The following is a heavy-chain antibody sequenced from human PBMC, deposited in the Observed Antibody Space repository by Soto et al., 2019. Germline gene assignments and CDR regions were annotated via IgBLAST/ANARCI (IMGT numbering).Heavy chain of an antibody. V-gene: IGHV3-23*01. Sequence: QPGGSLRLSCAASGFTFSSYAMSWVRQAPGKGLESVSAISGSGGSTYYADSVKGRFTISRDNSKNTLYLQMNSLRAEDTAVYYCEKDRGIVVVPAADYSSGWYSPKTEAKRGYDWFDPWGQGTLVTVSS. CDR1: GFTFSSYA. D-gene: IGHD2-2*01. CDR2: ISGSGGST. J-gene: IGHJ5*02. CDR3: EKDRGIVVVPAADYSSGWYSPKTEAKRGYDWFDP.